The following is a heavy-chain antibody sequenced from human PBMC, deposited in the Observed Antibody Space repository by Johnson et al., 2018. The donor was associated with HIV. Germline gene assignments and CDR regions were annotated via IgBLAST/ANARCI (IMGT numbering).Heavy chain of an antibody. CDR1: GFTFSSYA. CDR2: ISDDGSNK. D-gene: IGHD4-23*01. Sequence: QMQLVESGGGVVQPGKSLRLSCAASGFTFSSYAMHWVRQAPGKGLEWVAGISDDGSNKYYADSVKGRFTISRDNAKNSLYLQMNSLRAEDTDVYHCARERRGYGGHDAFDIWGQGTMVTVSS. J-gene: IGHJ3*02. CDR3: ARERRGYGGHDAFDI. V-gene: IGHV3-30-3*01.